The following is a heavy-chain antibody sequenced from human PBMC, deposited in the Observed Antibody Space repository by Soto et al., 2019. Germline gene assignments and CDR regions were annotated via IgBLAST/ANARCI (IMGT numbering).Heavy chain of an antibody. CDR3: AREVMAAGGAFDI. CDR1: GFTFSSYS. CDR2: ISSSSSYI. D-gene: IGHD6-13*01. Sequence: PGGSLRLSCAASGFTFSSYSMNWVRQAPGKGLEWVSSISSSSSYIYYADSVKGRFTISRDNAKNSLYLQMNSLRAEDTAVYYCAREVMAAGGAFDIWGQGTMVTVS. V-gene: IGHV3-21*01. J-gene: IGHJ3*02.